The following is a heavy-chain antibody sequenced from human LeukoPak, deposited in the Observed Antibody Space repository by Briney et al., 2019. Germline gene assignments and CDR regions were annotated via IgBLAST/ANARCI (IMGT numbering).Heavy chain of an antibody. CDR1: GYTLTELS. V-gene: IGHV1-24*01. CDR3: ATYNWNTFDYYYMDL. J-gene: IGHJ6*03. Sequence: ASVRVSCTVSGYTLTELSMPWVRQAPGKGREWRGGFDPEDGETIYAQKFQGRVTMTEDTSTDTAYMELSSLRSDDTAVYYCATYNWNTFDYYYMDLWGKGTTVTVSS. CDR2: FDPEDGET. D-gene: IGHD1-1*01.